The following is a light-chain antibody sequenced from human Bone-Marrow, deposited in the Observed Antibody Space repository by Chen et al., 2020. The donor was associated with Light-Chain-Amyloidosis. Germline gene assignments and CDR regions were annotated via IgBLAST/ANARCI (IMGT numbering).Light chain of an antibody. CDR1: NIGSTS. J-gene: IGLJ3*02. Sequence: SYVLTQPSSVSVAPGQTATIACGGNNIGSTSVHWYQQTPGQAPLLVVYDDSDRPSGIPERLSGSNAGNTATLTSRRVEAEDEADYYCQVWDRSSDRPVFGGGTKLTVL. CDR2: DDS. CDR3: QVWDRSSDRPV. V-gene: IGLV3-21*02.